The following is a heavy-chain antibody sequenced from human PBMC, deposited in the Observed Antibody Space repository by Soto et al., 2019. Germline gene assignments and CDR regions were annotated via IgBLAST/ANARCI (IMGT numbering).Heavy chain of an antibody. D-gene: IGHD3-9*01. Sequence: QLQLQESGPGLVKPSETLSLTCTVSGGSISSSSYYWGWIRQPPGKGLEWIGSIYYSGSTYYNPSLKSRVTISVDTSKNQFSLKLSSVTAADTAVYYCASRPLLRYFDWFDYWGQGTLVTVSS. V-gene: IGHV4-39*01. CDR2: IYYSGST. CDR3: ASRPLLRYFDWFDY. CDR1: GGSISSSSYY. J-gene: IGHJ4*02.